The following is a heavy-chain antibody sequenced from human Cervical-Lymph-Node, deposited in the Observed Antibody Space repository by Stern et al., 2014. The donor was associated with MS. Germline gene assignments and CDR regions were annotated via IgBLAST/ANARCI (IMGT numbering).Heavy chain of an antibody. CDR1: GGTFSSYA. CDR3: AREYDAVRGLGEWGSFDP. V-gene: IGHV1-69*06. Sequence: QVQLVESGAEVKKPGSSVKVSCKASGGTFSSYAISWVRQAPGQGLEWMGGIIPIFGTANYAQKFQGRVTITADKSTSTAYMELSSLRSEDTAVYYCAREYDAVRGLGEWGSFDPWGQGTLVTVSS. CDR2: IIPIFGTA. D-gene: IGHD3-10*01. J-gene: IGHJ5*02.